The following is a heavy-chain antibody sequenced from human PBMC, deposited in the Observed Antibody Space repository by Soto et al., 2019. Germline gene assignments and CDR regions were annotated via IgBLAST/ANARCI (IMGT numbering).Heavy chain of an antibody. CDR2: IYYAGTT. CDR1: GGSINNYD. CDR3: ARLGGYYQALDS. J-gene: IGHJ4*02. V-gene: IGHV4-59*08. Sequence: QVQLQESGPGLVKPSETLFLTCTVSGGSINNYDWCWIRQRPGQGLVFIGYIYYAGTTTYNHSLKSRVTISVVTSKNQFSLKLSSVTAADTAVYYCARLGGYYQALDSWGQVTLLTVSS. D-gene: IGHD3-22*01.